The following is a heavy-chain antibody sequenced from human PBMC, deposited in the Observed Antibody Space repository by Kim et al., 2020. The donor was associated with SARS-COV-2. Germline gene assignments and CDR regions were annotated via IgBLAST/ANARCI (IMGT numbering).Heavy chain of an antibody. Sequence: GGSLRLSCAASGFTFSSYGMHWVRQAPGKGLEWVAVIWYDGSNKYYADSVKGRFTISRDNSKNTLYLQMNSLRAEDTAVYYCARDRDYYDNSGYYSAGYYGMDVWGQGTTVTVSS. V-gene: IGHV3-33*01. CDR2: IWYDGSNK. D-gene: IGHD3-22*01. CDR3: ARDRDYYDNSGYYSAGYYGMDV. J-gene: IGHJ6*02. CDR1: GFTFSSYG.